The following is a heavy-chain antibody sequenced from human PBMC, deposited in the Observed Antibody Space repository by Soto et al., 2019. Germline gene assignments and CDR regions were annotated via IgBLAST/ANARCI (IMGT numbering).Heavy chain of an antibody. Sequence: ASVKVSCKASGYTFTSYGISWVRQAPGQGLEWMGWISAYNGNTNYAQKLQGRVTMTTDTSTSTAYMELRSLRSDDTAVYYCARGRYKRYSSGWFPFDYRGQGTLVTVSS. CDR3: ARGRYKRYSSGWFPFDY. V-gene: IGHV1-18*01. D-gene: IGHD6-19*01. J-gene: IGHJ4*02. CDR1: GYTFTSYG. CDR2: ISAYNGNT.